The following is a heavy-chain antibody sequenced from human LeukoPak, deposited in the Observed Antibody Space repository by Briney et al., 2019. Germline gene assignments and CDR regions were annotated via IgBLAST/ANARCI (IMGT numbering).Heavy chain of an antibody. J-gene: IGHJ4*02. V-gene: IGHV1-69*04. CDR2: IIPGLDIA. Sequence: SVKVSCKASGGTLSSYAISWVRQAPGQGLEWMGRIIPGLDIAEYAQKFQGRVAIIADKSTSTAYMELSSLRSEDTAMYFCAKSDRLGIAGGWGQGTLVTVSS. CDR1: GGTLSSYA. D-gene: IGHD6-13*01. CDR3: AKSDRLGIAGG.